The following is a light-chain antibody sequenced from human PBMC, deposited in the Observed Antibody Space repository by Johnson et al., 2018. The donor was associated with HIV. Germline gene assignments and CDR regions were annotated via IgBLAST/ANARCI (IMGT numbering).Light chain of an antibody. CDR1: SSDMGNYA. CDR3: GTWDSSLRSGF. V-gene: IGLV1-51*01. CDR2: DNN. Sequence: QSVLTQPPSVSAAPGQKVTISCSGSSSDMGNYAVSWYQHLPGTAPKILIYDNNKRPSGTPDRFSGSKSGTSATLGITGIQTGDEADYYGGTWDSSLRSGFLGTGTKVTDL. J-gene: IGLJ1*01.